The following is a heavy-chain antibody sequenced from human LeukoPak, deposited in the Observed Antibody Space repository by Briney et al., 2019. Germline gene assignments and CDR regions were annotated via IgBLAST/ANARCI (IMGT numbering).Heavy chain of an antibody. CDR3: VREWRGGYYDSSGPNWFDP. J-gene: IGHJ5*02. D-gene: IGHD3-22*01. V-gene: IGHV4-4*08. CDR2: IYYSGTT. Sequence: PSETLSLTCTVSGGSVSSHYWGWIRQPPGKGLEWIGYIYYSGTTNYNPSLESRVTIGVDTSKNQFSLKLTAVTAADTAVYYCVREWRGGYYDSSGPNWFDPWGQGTLVTVSS. CDR1: GGSVSSHY.